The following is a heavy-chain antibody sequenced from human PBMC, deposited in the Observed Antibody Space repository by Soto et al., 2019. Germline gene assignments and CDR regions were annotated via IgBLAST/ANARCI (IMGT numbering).Heavy chain of an antibody. D-gene: IGHD2-2*01. V-gene: IGHV4-59*01. CDR1: GGSISSYY. Sequence: SETLSLTCTVSGGSISSYYWSWIRQPPGKGLEWIGYIYYSGSTNYNPSLKSRVTISVDTSKNQCSLKLSSVTAAETAVYSCPTDTPEAPHSYYYGMDVWGQGSTVTVSS. J-gene: IGHJ6*02. CDR3: PTDTPEAPHSYYYGMDV. CDR2: IYYSGST.